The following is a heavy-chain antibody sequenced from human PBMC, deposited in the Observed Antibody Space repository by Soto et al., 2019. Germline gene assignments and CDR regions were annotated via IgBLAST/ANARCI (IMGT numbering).Heavy chain of an antibody. CDR2: IHSSGTTL. J-gene: IGHJ4*02. Sequence: LGGSLRLSCVASGFTFSDYYMSWVRQAPGKGLEWVSYIHSSGTTLYYADSVKGRFTISRDNAKNSLYLQMNSLRAEDTAVYYCARDPDTSSKIDYWGQGTLVTVSS. CDR1: GFTFSDYY. V-gene: IGHV3-11*01. CDR3: ARDPDTSSKIDY. D-gene: IGHD2-2*01.